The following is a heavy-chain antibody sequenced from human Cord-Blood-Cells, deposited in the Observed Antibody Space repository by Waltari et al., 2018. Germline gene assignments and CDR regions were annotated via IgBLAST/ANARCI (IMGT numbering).Heavy chain of an antibody. CDR3: AKAMGGGFDY. D-gene: IGHD2-8*01. Sequence: VQLVASGGGVVQPGGSLRLSCASSGFTFRRYGMPWVRQAPGKGLEWVAFIRYDGSNKYYADSVKGRFTISRDNSKNTLYLQMNSLRAEDTAVYYCAKAMGGGFDYWGQGTLVTVSS. CDR1: GFTFRRYG. J-gene: IGHJ4*02. CDR2: IRYDGSNK. V-gene: IGHV3-30*02.